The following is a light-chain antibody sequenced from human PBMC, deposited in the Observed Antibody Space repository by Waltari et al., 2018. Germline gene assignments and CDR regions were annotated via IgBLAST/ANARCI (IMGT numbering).Light chain of an antibody. J-gene: IGKJ1*01. V-gene: IGKV4-1*01. CDR3: QQYYSTPQT. CDR1: QSVLLSFDYKNY. Sequence: DIVMTQSPDSLTVSLGERATIHCKSSQSVLLSFDYKNYLAWYQQLPGQPPKMLIYWASTRESGVPDRFSGSGSGTDFTLTISSLQAEDVAVYYCQQYYSTPQTFGQGTKVEIK. CDR2: WAS.